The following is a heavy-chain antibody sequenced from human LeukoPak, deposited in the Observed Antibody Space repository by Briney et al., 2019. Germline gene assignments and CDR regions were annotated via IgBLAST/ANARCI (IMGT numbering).Heavy chain of an antibody. J-gene: IGHJ4*02. CDR2: IIPIFGTA. D-gene: IGHD6-19*01. CDR3: AKDPPGIAVASDY. CDR1: GGTFSSYA. V-gene: IGHV1-69*13. Sequence: ASVKVSCKASGGTFSSYAISWVRQAPGQGLEWMGGIIPIFGTANYAQKFQGRVTITADESTSTAYMELSSLRAEDTAVYYCAKDPPGIAVASDYWGQGTLVTVSS.